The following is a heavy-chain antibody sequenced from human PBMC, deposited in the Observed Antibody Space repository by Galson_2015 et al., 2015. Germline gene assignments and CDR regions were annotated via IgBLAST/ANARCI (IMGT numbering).Heavy chain of an antibody. J-gene: IGHJ6*02. CDR3: ARDCSGGSCYLSYYYGMDV. V-gene: IGHV6-1*01. Sequence: CAISGDSVSSNSAAWNWIRQSPSRGLEWLGRTYYRSKWYNDYAVSVKSRITINPDTSKNQFSLQLNSVTPEDTAVYYCARDCSGGSCYLSYYYGMDVWGQGTTVTVSS. CDR2: TYYRSKWYN. D-gene: IGHD2-15*01. CDR1: GDSVSSNSAA.